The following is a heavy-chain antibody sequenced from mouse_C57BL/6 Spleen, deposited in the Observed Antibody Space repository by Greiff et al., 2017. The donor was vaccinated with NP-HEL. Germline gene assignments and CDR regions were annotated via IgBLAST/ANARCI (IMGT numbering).Heavy chain of an antibody. J-gene: IGHJ2*01. CDR1: GYTFTSYW. D-gene: IGHD1-1*01. CDR2: IYPGSGST. V-gene: IGHV1-55*01. Sequence: VQLQQSGAELVKPGASVKMSCKASGYTFTSYWITWVKQRPGQGLEWIGDIYPGSGSTNYNEKFKSKATLTVDTSSSTAYMQLSSLTSEDSAVYYCARWSYYGSSYDFDYWGQGTTLTVSS. CDR3: ARWSYYGSSYDFDY.